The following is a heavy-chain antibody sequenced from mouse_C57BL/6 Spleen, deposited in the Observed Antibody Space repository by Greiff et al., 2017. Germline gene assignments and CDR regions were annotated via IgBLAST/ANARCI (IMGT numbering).Heavy chain of an antibody. V-gene: IGHV1-7*01. J-gene: IGHJ4*01. Sequence: VQRVESGAELAKPGASVKLSCKASGYTFTSYWMHWVKQRPGQGLEWIGYINPSSGYTKYNQKFKDKATLTADKSSSTAYMQLSSLTYEDSAVYYCARYWDGDYYAMDYWGQGTSVTVSS. CDR2: INPSSGYT. CDR1: GYTFTSYW. D-gene: IGHD4-1*01. CDR3: ARYWDGDYYAMDY.